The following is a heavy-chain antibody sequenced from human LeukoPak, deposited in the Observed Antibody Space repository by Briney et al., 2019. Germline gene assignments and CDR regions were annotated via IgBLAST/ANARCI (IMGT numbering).Heavy chain of an antibody. CDR2: ITSSSSYI. CDR1: GFTFSSYS. D-gene: IGHD3-22*01. Sequence: PGGSLRLSCAASGFTFSSYSMNWVRQAPGKGLEWVSSITSSSSYIYYADSVKGRFTISRDNAKNSLYLQMNSLRAEDTAVYFCANTYYYDGSGYYYLGWFDPWGQGTLVTVSS. V-gene: IGHV3-21*01. CDR3: ANTYYYDGSGYYYLGWFDP. J-gene: IGHJ5*02.